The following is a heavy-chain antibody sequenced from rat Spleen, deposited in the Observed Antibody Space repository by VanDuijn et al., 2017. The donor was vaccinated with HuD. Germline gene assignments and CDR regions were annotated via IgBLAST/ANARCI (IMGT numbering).Heavy chain of an antibody. V-gene: IGHV5-17*01. J-gene: IGHJ3*01. CDR1: GFTFSDYA. CDR3: ARHTRVWLFAY. D-gene: IGHD1-11*01. Sequence: EVQLVESGGGLVQPGNSLKLSCAASGFTFSDYAMAWVRQSPEKGLEWVATIVFDSSGVYYRNSVKGRFTLSRDNAKSTLYLQMNSLRSEDTATYYCARHTRVWLFAYWGQGTLVTVSS. CDR2: IVFDSSGV.